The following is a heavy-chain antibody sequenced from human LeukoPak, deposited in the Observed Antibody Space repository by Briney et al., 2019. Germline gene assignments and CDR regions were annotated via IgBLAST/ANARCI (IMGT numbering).Heavy chain of an antibody. D-gene: IGHD6-13*01. CDR1: GGSFSTYY. CDR3: ARGSRVAASGSRPFDP. CDR2: INRSGST. J-gene: IGHJ5*02. Sequence: SETLSLTCAVSGGSFSTYYWSLIRQPPGKGLEWIGEINRSGSTKYNPSLKSRVTISIDTSKNQFSLKLNSVTAADTALYYCARGSRVAASGSRPFDPWGQGTLVTVSS. V-gene: IGHV4-34*01.